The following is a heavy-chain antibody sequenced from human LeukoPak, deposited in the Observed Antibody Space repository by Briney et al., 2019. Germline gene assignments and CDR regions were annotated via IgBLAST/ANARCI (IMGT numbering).Heavy chain of an antibody. J-gene: IGHJ4*02. Sequence: GASVKVSCKCSGYTFTSYAINRVRQAPGQGLEWMGWINTNTGNTTDVQGVTGEFVLSLDTSVSTTYLQISSIKAEGTAVYYCARDSHGERYYSGEFDYWGQGTLVTVSS. V-gene: IGHV7-4-1*02. CDR3: ARDSHGERYYSGEFDY. CDR1: GYTFTSYA. CDR2: INTNTGNT. D-gene: IGHD2/OR15-2a*01.